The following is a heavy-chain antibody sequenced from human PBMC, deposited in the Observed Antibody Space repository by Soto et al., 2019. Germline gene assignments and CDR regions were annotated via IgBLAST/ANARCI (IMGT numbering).Heavy chain of an antibody. CDR3: ARVEYTYNYRGLDS. CDR1: GGSFRGYY. D-gene: IGHD3-16*01. J-gene: IGHJ4*02. Sequence: PSETLSLTCAVYGGSFRGYYWTWIRQPPGKGLEWIGEIDHIGDTKYNPSLKSRVTISVDTSKNQFSLKLASVTAADTAVYYCARVEYTYNYRGLDSWGQGTLLTVSS. CDR2: IDHIGDT. V-gene: IGHV4-34*01.